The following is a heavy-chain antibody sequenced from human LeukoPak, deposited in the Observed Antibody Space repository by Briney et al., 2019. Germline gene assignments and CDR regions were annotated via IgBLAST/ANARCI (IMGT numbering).Heavy chain of an antibody. CDR1: GLTFSSYA. CDR3: TRDSANYHFAY. J-gene: IGHJ4*02. Sequence: GGSRRLSGAASGLTFSSYAMSWVRQAPGKGLEWVSVLYSGGATYYADSVKGRFTISRDNSKNIVFLQMNDLRTEDTAFYYCTRDSANYHFAYWGQGALVTVSS. V-gene: IGHV3-66*01. CDR2: LYSGGAT. D-gene: IGHD4/OR15-4a*01.